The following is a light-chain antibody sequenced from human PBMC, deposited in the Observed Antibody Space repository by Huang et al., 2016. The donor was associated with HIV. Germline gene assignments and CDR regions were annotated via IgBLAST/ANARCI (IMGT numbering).Light chain of an antibody. V-gene: IGKV3-20*01. Sequence: IVLTQSPGTLSLSPGERATLSCRASQSVTSSYLAWYQQKPGQAPRLLINGASSRATGIPDRFSGRGSGTDFTLTISRLEPEDFAVYYCQQYCSSPLTFGGGTKVQIK. J-gene: IGKJ4*01. CDR1: QSVTSSY. CDR2: GAS. CDR3: QQYCSSPLT.